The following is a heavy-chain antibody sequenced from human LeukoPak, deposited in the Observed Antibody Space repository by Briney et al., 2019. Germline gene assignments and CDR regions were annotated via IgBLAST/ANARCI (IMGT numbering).Heavy chain of an antibody. CDR3: ASASYYYGSGSYYDY. V-gene: IGHV4-34*01. D-gene: IGHD3-10*01. J-gene: IGHJ4*02. Sequence: PSETLSLTCAVYGGSFSGYYWSWIRQPPGKGLEWIGEINHSGSTNYNPSLKSRVTISVDTSKNQFSLKLSSVTAADTAVYYCASASYYYGSGSYYDYWGQGTLVTVSS. CDR2: INHSGST. CDR1: GGSFSGYY.